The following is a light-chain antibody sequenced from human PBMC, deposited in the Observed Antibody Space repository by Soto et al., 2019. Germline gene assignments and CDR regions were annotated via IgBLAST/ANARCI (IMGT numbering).Light chain of an antibody. CDR2: DVS. J-gene: IGLJ1*01. CDR3: SSYTSRSTPLYV. CDR1: SSDVGGYNY. Sequence: QAVVTQPASVSGSPGQSITISCTGTSSDVGGYNYVSWYQQHPGKAPKLMIYDVSNRPSGVSNRFSGSKSGNTASLTISGLQAEDEADYYCSSYTSRSTPLYVFGTGTKLTVL. V-gene: IGLV2-14*01.